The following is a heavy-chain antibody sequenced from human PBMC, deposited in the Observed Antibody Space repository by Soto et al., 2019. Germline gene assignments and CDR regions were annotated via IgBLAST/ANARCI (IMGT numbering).Heavy chain of an antibody. CDR3: ARSQGSSTSLEIYYYYYYGMDV. CDR1: GGTFGSYA. CDR2: IIPITATA. J-gene: IGHJ6*02. D-gene: IGHD2-2*01. Sequence: QVQLVQSGAEVKKPGSSVKVSCKASGGTFGSYAISWVRQAPGQGLEWMGGIIPITATANYAQKFQGRVTITADDSTSTASMQLSSLRSEDTAVYYCARSQGSSTSLEIYYYYYYGMDVWGQGTTVTVSS. V-gene: IGHV1-69*01.